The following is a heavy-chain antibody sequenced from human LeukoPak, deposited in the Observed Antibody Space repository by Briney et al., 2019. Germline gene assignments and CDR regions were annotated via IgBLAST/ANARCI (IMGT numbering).Heavy chain of an antibody. CDR3: ARDLFQTPEYYYDSSGYYSEFSGYYSEFSHYFDY. J-gene: IGHJ4*02. V-gene: IGHV1-46*01. D-gene: IGHD3-22*01. CDR2: INPSGGST. CDR1: GGTFSSYA. Sequence: ASVKVSCKASGGTFSSYAISWVRQAPGQGLEWMGIINPSGGSTSYAQKFQGRVTMTRDTSTSTVYMELSSLRSEDTAVYYCARDLFQTPEYYYDSSGYYSEFSGYYSEFSHYFDYWGQGTLVTVSS.